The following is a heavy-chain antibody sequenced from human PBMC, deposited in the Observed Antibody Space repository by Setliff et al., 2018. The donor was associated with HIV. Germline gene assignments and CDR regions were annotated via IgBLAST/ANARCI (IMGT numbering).Heavy chain of an antibody. V-gene: IGHV4-39*07. CDR1: GGSISTSNYY. CDR3: ARQGNIVVVTSFDY. CDR2: VDYTGST. Sequence: ETLSLTCTVSGGSISTSNYYWGWVRQPPGKGPEWVGNVDYTGSTYYNPSLKSRVTISVDTSKNQFSLRLNSVTAADTAVYYCARQGNIVVVTSFDYWGQGTLVTVSS. D-gene: IGHD2-21*02. J-gene: IGHJ4*02.